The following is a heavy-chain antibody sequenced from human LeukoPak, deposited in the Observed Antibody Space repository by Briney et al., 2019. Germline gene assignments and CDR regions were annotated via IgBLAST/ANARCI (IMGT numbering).Heavy chain of an antibody. CDR3: ARARWRLTGYPTLFDY. J-gene: IGHJ4*02. CDR2: IIPILGIA. CDR1: GYTFTSYG. V-gene: IGHV1-69*04. Sequence: SVKVSCKASGYTFTSYGISWVRQAPGQGLEWMGRIIPILGIANYAQKFQGRVTITADKSTSTAYMELSSLRSEDTAVYYCARARWRLTGYPTLFDYWGQGTLVTVSS. D-gene: IGHD3-9*01.